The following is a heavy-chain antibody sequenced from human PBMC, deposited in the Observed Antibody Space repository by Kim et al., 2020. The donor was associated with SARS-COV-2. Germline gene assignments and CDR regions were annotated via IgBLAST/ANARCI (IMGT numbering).Heavy chain of an antibody. D-gene: IGHD2-15*01. J-gene: IGHJ4*02. Sequence: NDYTYYVQNFQGRITMTTDTSTSTVYMELRSLKSDDTAVYYCARGEGGFFKFWGQGTLVTVSS. V-gene: IGHV1-18*01. CDR3: ARGEGGFFKF. CDR2: NDYT.